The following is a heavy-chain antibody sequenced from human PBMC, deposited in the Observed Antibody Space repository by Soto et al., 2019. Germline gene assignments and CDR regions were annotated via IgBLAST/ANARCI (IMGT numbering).Heavy chain of an antibody. CDR1: GVTFSSYA. J-gene: IGHJ5*01. D-gene: IGHD1-1*01. V-gene: IGHV1-69*01. Sequence: QVQLVQSGAEVKKPGSSVKVSCKASGVTFSSYAISWVRQAPGQGLAWMAGIIPSLGTANYAQKFQGRVTITADESTSTAYMELSSLRSEDTAVYYCVSPLERRRNWFDSWGQGTLVTVSS. CDR2: IIPSLGTA. CDR3: VSPLERRRNWFDS.